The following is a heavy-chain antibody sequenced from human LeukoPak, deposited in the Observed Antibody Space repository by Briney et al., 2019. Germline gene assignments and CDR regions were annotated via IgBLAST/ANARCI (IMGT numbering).Heavy chain of an antibody. V-gene: IGHV1-2*02. CDR2: INPNSGGT. Sequence: PRASVKVSCKASGYTFTGYYMHWVRQAPGQGLEWMGWINPNSGGTNYAQKFQGRVTMTRDTSISTAYMELSRLRSDDTAVYYCAMDGGNQLSPFDYWGQGTLVTVSS. D-gene: IGHD4-23*01. CDR3: AMDGGNQLSPFDY. J-gene: IGHJ4*02. CDR1: GYTFTGYY.